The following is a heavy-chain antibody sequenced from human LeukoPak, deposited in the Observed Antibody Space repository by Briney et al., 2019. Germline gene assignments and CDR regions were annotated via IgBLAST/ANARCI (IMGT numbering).Heavy chain of an antibody. J-gene: IGHJ4*02. D-gene: IGHD5-18*01. V-gene: IGHV3-9*01. CDR2: ISWNSGSI. Sequence: SLRLSCAASGFTFDDYAMHWVRQAPGKGLEWVSGISWNSGSIGYADSVKGRFTISRDNAKNSLYLQMNSLRAEDTALYYCAKAGRYSYGPYYFDYWGQGTLVTVSS. CDR1: GFTFDDYA. CDR3: AKAGRYSYGPYYFDY.